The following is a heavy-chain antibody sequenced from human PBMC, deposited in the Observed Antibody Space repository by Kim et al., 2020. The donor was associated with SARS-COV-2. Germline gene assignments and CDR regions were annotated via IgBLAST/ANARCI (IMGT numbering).Heavy chain of an antibody. V-gene: IGHV4-34*01. D-gene: IGHD4-17*01. Sequence: SETLSLTCAVYGGSFSGYYWSWIRQPPGKGLEWIGEINHSGSTNYNPSLKSRVTISVDTSKNQFSLKLSSVTAADTAVYYCARGLTVTTTYYYYGMDVWGQGTTVTVSS. CDR2: INHSGST. J-gene: IGHJ6*02. CDR3: ARGLTVTTTYYYYGMDV. CDR1: GGSFSGYY.